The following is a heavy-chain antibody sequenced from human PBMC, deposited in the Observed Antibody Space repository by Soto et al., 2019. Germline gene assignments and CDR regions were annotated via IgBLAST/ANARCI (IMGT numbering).Heavy chain of an antibody. CDR1: GFIFSTYS. D-gene: IGHD6-19*01. J-gene: IGHJ6*02. V-gene: IGHV3-48*02. CDR2: ISSSGSTI. Sequence: GGSLRLSCAASGFIFSTYSMNWVRQAPGKGLKWVSYISSSGSTIYYADSVKGRFTISRDNAKNSLYLQMNSLRDEDTAVYYCARPGRPVAGPDYYYYGVDVWGQGTTVTVPS. CDR3: ARPGRPVAGPDYYYYGVDV.